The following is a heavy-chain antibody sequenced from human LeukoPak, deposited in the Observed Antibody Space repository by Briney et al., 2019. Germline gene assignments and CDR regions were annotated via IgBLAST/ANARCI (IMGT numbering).Heavy chain of an antibody. CDR1: GGSFSGYY. D-gene: IGHD3-9*01. Sequence: SETLSLTCAVYGGSFSGYYWSWIRQPPGKGLEWIGEINHSGSTNYNPSLKSRVTISVDTSKNQFSLKLSSVTAADTAVYYCARGKRYFDWSQPSSFFDYWGQGTLVTVSS. CDR2: INHSGST. CDR3: ARGKRYFDWSQPSSFFDY. J-gene: IGHJ4*02. V-gene: IGHV4-34*01.